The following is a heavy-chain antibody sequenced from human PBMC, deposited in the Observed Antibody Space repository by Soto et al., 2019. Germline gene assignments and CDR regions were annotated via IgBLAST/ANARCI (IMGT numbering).Heavy chain of an antibody. V-gene: IGHV5-51*01. J-gene: IGHJ6*03. Sequence: GESLKISCKGSGYSFTSYWIGWVRQMPGKGLEWMGIIYPGGSDTRYSPSFQGQVTISADKSIGTAYLQWSSLKASDTAMYDCARSQLLPYYYYYMDVWGKGTTVTVSS. D-gene: IGHD2-2*01. CDR3: ARSQLLPYYYYYMDV. CDR2: IYPGGSDT. CDR1: GYSFTSYW.